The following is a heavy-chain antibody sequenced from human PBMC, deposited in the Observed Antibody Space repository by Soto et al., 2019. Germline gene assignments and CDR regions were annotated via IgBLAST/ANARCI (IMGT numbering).Heavy chain of an antibody. V-gene: IGHV4-39*02. J-gene: IGHJ2*01. CDR3: ARSYYDFWSGSSYWYFDL. CDR2: IYYSGRT. Sequence: QLQLQASGPGLVKPSETLSLSCTVSGGSISSSSLYWGWIRQPPGKGLEWIGNIYYSGRTYYNPSLKSRVTISVDTSKNHFSLNLNSVTAADTAVFYCARSYYDFWSGSSYWYFDLWGRGTLVTVSS. D-gene: IGHD3-3*01. CDR1: GGSISSSSLY.